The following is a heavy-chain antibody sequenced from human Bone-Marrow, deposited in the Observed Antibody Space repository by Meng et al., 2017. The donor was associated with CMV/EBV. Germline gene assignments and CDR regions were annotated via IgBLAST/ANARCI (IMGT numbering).Heavy chain of an antibody. Sequence: LRLSCAASCFTFSDYYMGWIRQAPGKGLEWVSYISSSGTTKYHADSVKGRFTISRDNTKNSLYLQMNSLRAEDTAIYYCARAAGWFDPWGQGTLVTVSS. J-gene: IGHJ5*02. CDR2: ISSSGTTK. D-gene: IGHD3-10*01. CDR3: ARAAGWFDP. V-gene: IGHV3-11*01. CDR1: CFTFSDYY.